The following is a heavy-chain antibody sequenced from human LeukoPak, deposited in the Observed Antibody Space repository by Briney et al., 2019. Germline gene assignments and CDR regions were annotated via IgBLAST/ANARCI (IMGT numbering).Heavy chain of an antibody. V-gene: IGHV4-59*08. CDR1: GGSISSYY. J-gene: IGHJ4*02. CDR2: IYYSGST. CDR3: ASLYGWYSPFDY. Sequence: SETLSLTCTVSGGSISSYYWSWIRQPPGKGLEWTGYIYYSGSTNYNPSLKSRVTISVDTSKNQFSLKLSSVTAADTAVYYCASLYGWYSPFDYWGQGTLVTVSS. D-gene: IGHD6-19*01.